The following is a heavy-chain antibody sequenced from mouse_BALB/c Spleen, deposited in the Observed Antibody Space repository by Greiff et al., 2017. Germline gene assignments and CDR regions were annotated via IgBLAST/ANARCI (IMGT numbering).Heavy chain of an antibody. CDR3: ARQRSPWDYDEDWFAY. D-gene: IGHD2-4*01. CDR1: GFSFSSYG. J-gene: IGHJ3*01. V-gene: IGHV5-6*01. Sequence: EVQLVQSGGDLVKPGGSLKLSCAASGFSFSSYGMPWVRQTPDKRLEWVATISSGGSYTYYLDSVKGRVNISRDNAKNTLYLHMSSLKSEDTAMYYCARQRSPWDYDEDWFAYWGQGTQVTVSA. CDR2: ISSGGSYT.